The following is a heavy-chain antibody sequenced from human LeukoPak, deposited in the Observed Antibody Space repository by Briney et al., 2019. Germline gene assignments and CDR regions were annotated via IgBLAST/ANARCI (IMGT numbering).Heavy chain of an antibody. Sequence: SETLSLTCTVSGGSISSYYWSWIRQPPGKGLEWIGYIYYSGSTNYNPSLKSRVTISVDTSKSQFSLKLSSVTAADTAVYYCARTGYSSGWRVPFDYWGQGTLVTVSS. D-gene: IGHD6-19*01. J-gene: IGHJ4*02. CDR1: GGSISSYY. CDR2: IYYSGST. V-gene: IGHV4-59*01. CDR3: ARTGYSSGWRVPFDY.